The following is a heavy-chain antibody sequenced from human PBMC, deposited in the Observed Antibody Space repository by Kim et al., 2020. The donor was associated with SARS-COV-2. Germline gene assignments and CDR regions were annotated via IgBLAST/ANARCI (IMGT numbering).Heavy chain of an antibody. CDR3: ASLVVVPAATSDY. J-gene: IGHJ4*02. Sequence: GGSLRLSCAASGFTFSSYEMNWVRQAPGKGLEWVSYISSSGSTIYYADSVKGRFTISRDNAKNSLYLQMNSLRAEDTAVYYCASLVVVPAATSDYWGQGTRVTVSS. V-gene: IGHV3-48*03. CDR2: ISSSGSTI. D-gene: IGHD2-2*01. CDR1: GFTFSSYE.